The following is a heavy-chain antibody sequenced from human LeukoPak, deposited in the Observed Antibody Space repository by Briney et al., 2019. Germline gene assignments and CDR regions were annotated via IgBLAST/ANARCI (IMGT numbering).Heavy chain of an antibody. Sequence: PGGSLRLSCAASGFTFSSYEMNWVRQAPGKGLEWVSYISSSGSTTYYADSVKGRFTISRDNSKNTLHLQMNSLRAEDTAAYYCAKFAQRYCSGGSCHPFDYWGQGTLVTVSS. V-gene: IGHV3-48*03. J-gene: IGHJ4*02. CDR2: ISSSGSTT. D-gene: IGHD2-15*01. CDR3: AKFAQRYCSGGSCHPFDY. CDR1: GFTFSSYE.